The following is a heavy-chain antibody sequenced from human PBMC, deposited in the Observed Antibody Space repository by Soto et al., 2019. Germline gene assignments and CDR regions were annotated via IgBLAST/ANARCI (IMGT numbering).Heavy chain of an antibody. D-gene: IGHD3-3*01. J-gene: IGHJ4*02. Sequence: TLCLTCTVSGGSISGGGYYWSWIRQHPGKGLEWIGYIYYSGSTYYNPSLKSRVTISVDTSKNQFSLKLSSVTAADTAVYYCARALGVVFDYWGQGTLVTVSS. CDR3: ARALGVVFDY. CDR2: IYYSGST. V-gene: IGHV4-31*03. CDR1: GGSISGGGYY.